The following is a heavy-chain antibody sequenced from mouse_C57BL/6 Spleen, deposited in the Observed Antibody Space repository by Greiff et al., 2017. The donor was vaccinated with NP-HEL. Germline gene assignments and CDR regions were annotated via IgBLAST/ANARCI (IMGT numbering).Heavy chain of an antibody. CDR1: GYTFTSYW. CDR2: IDPNSGGT. V-gene: IGHV1-72*01. J-gene: IGHJ3*01. CDR3: ARNGKYDGFAY. D-gene: IGHD2-14*01. Sequence: QVQLQQPGAELVKPGASVTLSCKASGYTFTSYWMHWVKQRPGRGLEWIGRIDPNSGGTKYNEKFKGKATLTVDKPSSTAYMQLSSLTSEDSAVYYSARNGKYDGFAYWGQGTLVTVSA.